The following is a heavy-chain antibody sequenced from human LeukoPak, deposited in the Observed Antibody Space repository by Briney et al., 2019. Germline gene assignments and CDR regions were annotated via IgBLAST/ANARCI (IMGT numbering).Heavy chain of an antibody. D-gene: IGHD6-13*01. J-gene: IGHJ4*02. CDR1: GFTFSSYA. CDR2: ISGSGGST. Sequence: PGGSLRLSCAASGFTFSSYAMSWVRQAPGKGLEGVSAISGSGGSTYYADSVKGRFTISRDNPKNTLYLQMNSLRAEDTAVYYCAKDASSSWYGYFDYWGQGTLVTVSS. V-gene: IGHV3-23*01. CDR3: AKDASSSWYGYFDY.